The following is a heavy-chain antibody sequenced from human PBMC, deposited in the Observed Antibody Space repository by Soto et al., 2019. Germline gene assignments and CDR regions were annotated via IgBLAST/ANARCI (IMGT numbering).Heavy chain of an antibody. CDR3: ARGRDLGSSILQH. CDR2: INHSGST. D-gene: IGHD6-6*01. CDR1: GESFSGYY. J-gene: IGHJ1*01. V-gene: IGHV4-34*01. Sequence: SETLSLTFAVYGESFSGYYWSWIRQPPGKGLEWIGEINHSGSTDYNPSLKSRVTISVDTSTNQLSLKLSSVTAADTAVYYCARGRDLGSSILQHWGQGTLVTVSS.